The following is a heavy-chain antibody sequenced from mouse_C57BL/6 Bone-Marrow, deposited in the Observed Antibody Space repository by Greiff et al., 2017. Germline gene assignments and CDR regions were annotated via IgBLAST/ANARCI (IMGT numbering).Heavy chain of an antibody. Sequence: EVHLVESGGGLVQPGGSLKLSCAASGFNFSDYYMYWVRQTPEKRLEWVAYISNGGGSTYYPDTVKGRFTISRDNAKNTLYLQMRRLKSEDTAMYYCARKGSNDAMDYWGQGTSVTVSS. D-gene: IGHD2-5*01. V-gene: IGHV5-12*01. J-gene: IGHJ4*01. CDR3: ARKGSNDAMDY. CDR1: GFNFSDYY. CDR2: ISNGGGST.